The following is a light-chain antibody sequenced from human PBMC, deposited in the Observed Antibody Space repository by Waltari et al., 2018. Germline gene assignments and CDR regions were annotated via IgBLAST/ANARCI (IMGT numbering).Light chain of an antibody. J-gene: IGLJ2*01. Sequence: SSELTQDPAVSVALGQTVRITCQGDSLRSYYASWYQQKPGQAPVLVIYGKNNRPSGIPDRFSGPSSGNTASLTITGAQAEDEADYYRNSRDSSGNHLRVFGGGTKLTVL. CDR3: NSRDSSGNHLRV. CDR1: SLRSYY. V-gene: IGLV3-19*01. CDR2: GKN.